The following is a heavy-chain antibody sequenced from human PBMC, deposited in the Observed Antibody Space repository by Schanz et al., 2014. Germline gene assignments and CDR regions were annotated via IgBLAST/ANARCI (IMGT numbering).Heavy chain of an antibody. D-gene: IGHD3-10*01. V-gene: IGHV4-4*07. J-gene: IGHJ5*02. CDR3: ARTLVNGSRKWFVP. CDR2: VYATGRT. Sequence: QLQLQESGPGLVKPSETLSLTCAVSGASVSSFYWSWIRQPAGKGLEWIGHVYATGRTKYNPSLKSRVTMSVDTSQKQISLKLPSVTAADTAVYYCARTLVNGSRKWFVPWGPGTQVTVSS. CDR1: GASVSSFY.